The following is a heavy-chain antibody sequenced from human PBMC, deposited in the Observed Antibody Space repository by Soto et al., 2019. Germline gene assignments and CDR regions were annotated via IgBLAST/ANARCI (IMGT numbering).Heavy chain of an antibody. J-gene: IGHJ5*02. V-gene: IGHV1-24*01. CDR3: ATVDYYDSSGYYRTFGHNWFDP. D-gene: IGHD3-22*01. Sequence: ASVKVSCKVSGYTLTELSMHWVRQAPGKGLEWMGGFDPEDGETIYAQKFQGRVTMTEDTSTDTAYMELSSLRPEDTAVYYCATVDYYDSSGYYRTFGHNWFDPWGQGTLVTVSS. CDR1: GYTLTELS. CDR2: FDPEDGET.